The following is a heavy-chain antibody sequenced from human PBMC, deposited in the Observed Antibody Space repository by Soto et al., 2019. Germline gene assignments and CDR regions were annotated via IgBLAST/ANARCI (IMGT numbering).Heavy chain of an antibody. CDR2: ISYDGSNK. CDR3: AKDLNRLQGDYGYYYYYGMDV. V-gene: IGHV3-30-3*01. J-gene: IGHJ6*02. Sequence: SLRLSCAASGFTFSSCAMHWVRQAPGKGLEWVAVISYDGSNKYYADSVKGRFTVSRDNSKNTLYLQVNSLRAEDTAVYYCAKDLNRLQGDYGYYYYYGMDVWGQGTTVTVSS. CDR1: GFTFSSCA. D-gene: IGHD4-17*01.